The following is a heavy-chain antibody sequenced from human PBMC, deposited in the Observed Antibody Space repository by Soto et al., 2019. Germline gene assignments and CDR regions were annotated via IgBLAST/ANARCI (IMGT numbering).Heavy chain of an antibody. J-gene: IGHJ5*02. CDR2: ISHDGSNK. CDR1: GFTFSSYG. D-gene: IGHD6-19*01. V-gene: IGHV3-30*18. Sequence: QVQLVESGGGVVQPGRSLRLSCAASGFTFSSYGMHWVRQAPGKGLERVAVISHDGSNKYYADSVKGRFTISRDNSKNTLDLQMNSLRAEDTAVYYCAKDRVAVAGTFWVDPWGQGTLVTVSS. CDR3: AKDRVAVAGTFWVDP.